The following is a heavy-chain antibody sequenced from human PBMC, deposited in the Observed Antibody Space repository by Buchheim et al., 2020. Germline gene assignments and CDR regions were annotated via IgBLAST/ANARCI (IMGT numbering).Heavy chain of an antibody. CDR3: AKVSYDSSGYVDY. D-gene: IGHD3-22*01. CDR2: ISYDGSNK. V-gene: IGHV3-30*18. Sequence: QVQLVESGGGVVQPGRSLRLSCAASGFTFSSYGMHWVRQAPGKGLEWVAVISYDGSNKYYVDSVKGGCTISRDNSKNTLYLQMNSLRAEDTAVYCCAKVSYDSSGYVDYWGQGTL. J-gene: IGHJ4*02. CDR1: GFTFSSYG.